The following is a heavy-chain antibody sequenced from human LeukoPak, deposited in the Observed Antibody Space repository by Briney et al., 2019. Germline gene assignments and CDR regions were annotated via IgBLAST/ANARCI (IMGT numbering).Heavy chain of an antibody. J-gene: IGHJ6*03. D-gene: IGHD3-22*01. CDR2: IKSKTDGGTT. V-gene: IGHV3-15*01. CDR3: TTALHSSGNYYYYYMDV. Sequence: GGSLRLSCAASGFTFSNAWMSWVRQAPGKGLEWVGRIKSKTDGGTTDYAAPVKGRFTISRDDSKNTLYLQMNSLKTEDTAVYYCTTALHSSGNYYYYYMDVWGKGTTVTVSS. CDR1: GFTFSNAW.